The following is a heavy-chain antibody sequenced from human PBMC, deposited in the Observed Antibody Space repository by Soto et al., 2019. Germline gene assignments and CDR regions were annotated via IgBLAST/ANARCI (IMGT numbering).Heavy chain of an antibody. CDR2: IYYDRST. CDR1: VDSIRSINND. J-gene: IGHJ5*01. CDR3: PTVVIPGNRHTDFDS. V-gene: IGHV4-39*01. Sequence: PSETLSVTCTISVDSIRSINNDWGWIRQPPGKGLEWIGNIYYDRSTFYNPSLKSRVAISIDTSKNQFSLKLTSVTATDTAVYYCPTVVIPGNRHTDFDSRGQGVSVTVSS. D-gene: IGHD2-15*01.